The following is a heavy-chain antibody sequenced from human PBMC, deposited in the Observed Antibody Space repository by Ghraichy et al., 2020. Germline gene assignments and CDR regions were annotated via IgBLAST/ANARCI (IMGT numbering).Heavy chain of an antibody. V-gene: IGHV4-59*08. CDR2: IYYSGST. J-gene: IGHJ6*03. Sequence: SETLSLTCTVSGGSISSYYWSWIRQPPGKGLEWIGYIYYSGSTNYNPSLKSRVTISVDTSKNQFSLKLSSVTAADTAVYYCARLEPLRPSYDFWSYYYYYMDVWGKGTTVTVSS. CDR3: ARLEPLRPSYDFWSYYYYYMDV. CDR1: GGSISSYY. D-gene: IGHD3-3*01.